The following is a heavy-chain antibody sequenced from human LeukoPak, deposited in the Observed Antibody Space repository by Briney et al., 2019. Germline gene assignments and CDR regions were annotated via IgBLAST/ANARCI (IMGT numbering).Heavy chain of an antibody. CDR2: IFSSDEK. CDR3: ARLLISRGWYPDY. D-gene: IGHD6-19*01. J-gene: IGHJ4*02. Sequence: SGPTLVNPTETLTLTCTVSGFSLSNTRMGVSWIRQPPGKALEWLAHIFSSDEKSYSTSLKTRLTISKDTSKSQVVLTMTNMDPVDTATYYCARLLISRGWYPDYWGQGTLVTVSS. CDR1: GFSLSNTRMG. V-gene: IGHV2-26*01.